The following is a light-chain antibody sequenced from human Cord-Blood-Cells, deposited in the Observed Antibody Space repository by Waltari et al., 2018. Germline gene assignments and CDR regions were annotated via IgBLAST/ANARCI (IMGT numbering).Light chain of an antibody. CDR3: QQYGSSPYT. Sequence: EIVLTQPPGTLSMYPGASATLPCRASQSVSSSYLAWYQQKPGQAPRLLIYGTSSRATGIPDRFSGSGSGTDFSLTISRLEPEDFAVYYCQQYGSSPYTFGQGTKLEIK. V-gene: IGKV3-20*01. J-gene: IGKJ2*01. CDR1: QSVSSSY. CDR2: GTS.